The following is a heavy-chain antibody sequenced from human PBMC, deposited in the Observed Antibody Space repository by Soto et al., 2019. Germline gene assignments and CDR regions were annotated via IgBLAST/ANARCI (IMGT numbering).Heavy chain of an antibody. J-gene: IGHJ5*02. D-gene: IGHD3-10*01. CDR2: ISDSGHYI. CDR3: ARGGLALPSSGSPWFDP. CDR1: GFNFSTYG. V-gene: IGHV3-21*01. Sequence: PGGSLRRSCAASGFNFSTYGMIWLRHAPGKGLEWLSSISDSGHYIYYADSVRGRFTISRDNAKNSLFLHMNSLRGEDTAVYYCARGGLALPSSGSPWFDPWGHGTLVTVSS.